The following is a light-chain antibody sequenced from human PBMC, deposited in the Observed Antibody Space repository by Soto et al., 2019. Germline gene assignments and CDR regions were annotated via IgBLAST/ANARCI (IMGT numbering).Light chain of an antibody. J-gene: IGLJ3*02. CDR2: DVS. CDR3: SSYTSSSTGV. V-gene: IGLV2-14*01. CDR1: SSDVGGYNY. Sequence: QSALTQPASVSGSPGQSITISCTGTSSDVGGYNYVSWYQQHPGKAPSLIIYDVSNRPSGVSNRFSGSKSGNTASLSISGLQAEDEADYHCSSYTSSSTGVFGGGTKLTVL.